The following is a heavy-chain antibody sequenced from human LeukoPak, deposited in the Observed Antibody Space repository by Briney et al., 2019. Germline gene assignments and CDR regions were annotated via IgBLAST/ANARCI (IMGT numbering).Heavy chain of an antibody. D-gene: IGHD3-3*01. CDR3: ARGPTTSGVGTFDY. V-gene: IGHV4-34*01. Sequence: SETLSLTCAVSHESFSEHYWNWIRQPPGKGLKWIGEISQSGTTHYNPSLKSRVTISVDTSENQLFLRVTSVTAADTAVYYCARGPTTSGVGTFDYWGQGTLVTVSS. CDR2: ISQSGTT. CDR1: HESFSEHY. J-gene: IGHJ4*02.